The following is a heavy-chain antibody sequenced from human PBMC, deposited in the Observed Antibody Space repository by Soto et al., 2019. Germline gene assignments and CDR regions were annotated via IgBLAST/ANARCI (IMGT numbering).Heavy chain of an antibody. J-gene: IGHJ5*02. V-gene: IGHV4-34*01. CDR1: GGSFSGYY. Sequence: PSETLSLTCAVYGGSFSGYYWSWIRQPPGKGLEWIGEINHSGSTNYNPSLKSRVTISVGTSKNQFSLKLSSVTAADTAVYYCARGPVLLWFGELLGGNWFDPWGQGTLVTVSS. CDR3: ARGPVLLWFGELLGGNWFDP. CDR2: INHSGST. D-gene: IGHD3-10*01.